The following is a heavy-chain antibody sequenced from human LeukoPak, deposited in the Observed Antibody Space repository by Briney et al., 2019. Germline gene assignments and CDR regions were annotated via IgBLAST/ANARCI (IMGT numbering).Heavy chain of an antibody. CDR3: AKDRIRGFDY. J-gene: IGHJ4*02. CDR1: GFTVSIHG. Sequence: GGTLRLSCAASGFTVSIHGMNWVRQAPGKGLEWVSGISPSGDITYYADSVRGRFTISRDNSKNTLYLQMNSLRAEDTAVYYCAKDRIRGFDYWGQGTLVTVSS. V-gene: IGHV3-23*01. CDR2: ISPSGDIT. D-gene: IGHD2-15*01.